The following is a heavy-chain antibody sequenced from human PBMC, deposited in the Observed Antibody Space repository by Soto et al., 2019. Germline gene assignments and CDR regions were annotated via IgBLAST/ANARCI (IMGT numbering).Heavy chain of an antibody. Sequence: QVQLVESGGAVVQPGTSLRLSCAASGFTFSTSAMHWVRQAPGKGLEWVAFLLHDSSDIFYADSVKGRFTVSRGNSKNTLYTPLNLLRAEDTAVYYCAGGGDYYDGSRGELGMDVWGQGTTVTVSS. CDR3: AGGGDYYDGSRGELGMDV. V-gene: IGHV3-33*05. J-gene: IGHJ6*02. CDR2: LLHDSSDI. D-gene: IGHD3-22*01. CDR1: GFTFSTSA.